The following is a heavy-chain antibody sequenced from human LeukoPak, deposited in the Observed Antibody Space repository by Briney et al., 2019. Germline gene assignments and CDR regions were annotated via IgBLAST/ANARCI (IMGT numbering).Heavy chain of an antibody. CDR3: ARGGGYYDSSGMFDY. V-gene: IGHV4-30-2*01. CDR2: IYHSGST. CDR1: GGSISSGGYS. Sequence: PSQTLSLTCAVSGGSISSGGYSWSWIRQPPGKGLEWIGYIYHSGSTYYNPSLTSRVTISVDRSKNQFCLKLSSVTAAATAVYYCARGGGYYDSSGMFDYWGQGTLVTVSS. J-gene: IGHJ4*02. D-gene: IGHD3-22*01.